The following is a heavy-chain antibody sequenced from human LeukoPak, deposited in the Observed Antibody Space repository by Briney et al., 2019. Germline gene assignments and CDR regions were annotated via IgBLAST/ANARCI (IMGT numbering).Heavy chain of an antibody. V-gene: IGHV1-18*01. CDR1: GYTFTSYG. CDR3: ARDVGIQLLVGDYFDY. D-gene: IGHD5-18*01. Sequence: ASVKVSCKASGYTFTSYGISWVRQAPGQGLEWMGWIIAYNGNTNYAQKPQGRVTMTTDTSTSTAYMELRSLRSDDTAVYYCARDVGIQLLVGDYFDYWGQGILVTVSS. CDR2: IIAYNGNT. J-gene: IGHJ4*02.